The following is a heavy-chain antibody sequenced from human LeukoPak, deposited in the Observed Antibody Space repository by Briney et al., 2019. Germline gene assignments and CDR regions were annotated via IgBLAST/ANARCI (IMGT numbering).Heavy chain of an antibody. V-gene: IGHV3-66*01. J-gene: IGHJ5*02. D-gene: IGHD3-10*01. CDR3: ARELRGFDP. CDR1: GFTFSSYT. Sequence: GGSLRLSCAASGFTFSSYTMNWVRQAPGKGLEWVSVIYSDGSTYYTDSVKGRFIISRDNSKNTIYLQMTSLRAEDTAVYYCARELRGFDPWGQGTLVTVSS. CDR2: IYSDGST.